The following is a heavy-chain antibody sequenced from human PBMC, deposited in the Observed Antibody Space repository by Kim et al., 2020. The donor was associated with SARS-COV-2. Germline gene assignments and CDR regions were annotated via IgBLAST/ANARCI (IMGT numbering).Heavy chain of an antibody. V-gene: IGHV4-39*01. Sequence: SETLSLTCTVSGGSISSSSYYWGWIRQPPGKGLEWIGSIYYSGSTYYNPSLKSRVTISVDTSKNQFSLKLSSVTAADTAVYYCATLRETYYYYGMDVWGQGTTVTVSS. J-gene: IGHJ6*02. CDR3: ATLRETYYYYGMDV. CDR2: IYYSGST. CDR1: GGSISSSSYY.